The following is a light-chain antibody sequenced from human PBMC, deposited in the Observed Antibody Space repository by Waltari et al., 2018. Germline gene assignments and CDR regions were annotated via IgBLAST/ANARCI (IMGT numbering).Light chain of an antibody. CDR3: AAWDDSLNGWV. J-gene: IGLJ3*02. CDR1: SSNLGSNT. CDR2: SNN. Sequence: QSVLTPPPSSSVTPGQRVTISCSGSSSNLGSNTVNWYQQLPGTAPKLLIYSNNQRPSGVPDRFSGSKSGTSASLAISGLQSEDEADYYCAAWDDSLNGWVFGGGTKLTVL. V-gene: IGLV1-44*01.